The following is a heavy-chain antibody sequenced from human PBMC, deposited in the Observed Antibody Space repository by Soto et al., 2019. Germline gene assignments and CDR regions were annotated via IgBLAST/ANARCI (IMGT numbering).Heavy chain of an antibody. D-gene: IGHD2-21*01. CDR1: GFTTSDHY. V-gene: IGHV3-72*01. CDR3: ARHIPYHGKDV. CDR2: IRNKVNSYTT. J-gene: IGHJ6*02. Sequence: EVQLVEYEGDLVQPGRSLRLSCAAAGFTTSDHYMDWVHQATGKGLEWVGRIRNKVNSYTTEYAASVKGRFTVSRDDSKNSVYLQMNSLKTEDTAVYYCARHIPYHGKDVWGQGTTVTVSS.